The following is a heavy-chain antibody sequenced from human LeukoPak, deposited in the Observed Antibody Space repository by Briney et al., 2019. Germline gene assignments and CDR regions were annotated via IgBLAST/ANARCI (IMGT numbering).Heavy chain of an antibody. Sequence: PSETLSLTCTVSGGSISSYYWSWIRQPPGKVLEWIGYIYYSGSTNYSPSLKSRVTISVDTSKNQFSLKLSSVTAADTAVYYCARAAINYYDSSGFEYWGQGTLVAVSS. CDR2: IYYSGST. D-gene: IGHD3-22*01. V-gene: IGHV4-59*01. CDR1: GGSISSYY. CDR3: ARAAINYYDSSGFEY. J-gene: IGHJ4*02.